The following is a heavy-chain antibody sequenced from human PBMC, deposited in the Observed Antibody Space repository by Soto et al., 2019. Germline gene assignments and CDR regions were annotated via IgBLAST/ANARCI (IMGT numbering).Heavy chain of an antibody. CDR3: ARDLSVVFDY. D-gene: IGHD2-15*01. Sequence: PGGSLRLSCTASGFTFNKYAMSWVRQAPGKGLEWVSAITDSGAASHYADSVKGRFTVSRDNSKNTLYLQVNSLRADDTAVYYCARDLSVVFDYWGQGTLVTVSS. J-gene: IGHJ4*02. CDR2: ITDSGAAS. V-gene: IGHV3-23*01. CDR1: GFTFNKYA.